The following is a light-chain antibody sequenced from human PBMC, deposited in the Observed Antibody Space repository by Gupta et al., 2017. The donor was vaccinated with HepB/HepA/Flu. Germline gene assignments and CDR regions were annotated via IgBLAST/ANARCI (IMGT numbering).Light chain of an antibody. CDR3: QQYDEWPT. CDR2: GAS. J-gene: IGKJ3*01. Sequence: EIVMTQSPVILSVSAGETATLSCRASQSVSSNLAWYQHKPGLPPRLLIYGASTRATGVPDRFRASGSGTDFTLTISSLQSEDFASYYCQQYDEWPTFGPGTNVD. V-gene: IGKV3D-15*01. CDR1: QSVSSN.